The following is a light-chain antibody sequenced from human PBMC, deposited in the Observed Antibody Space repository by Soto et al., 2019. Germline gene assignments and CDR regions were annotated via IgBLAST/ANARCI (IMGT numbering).Light chain of an antibody. V-gene: IGLV2-14*01. CDR1: SSDVGAYNY. CDR3: ISYTNSGTLYV. Sequence: QSALTQPASVSGSPGQSITISCTGTSSDVGAYNYVSWYQQHPGKAPKLMICDVSNRPSGVSNRFSGSKSGNTASLTISGLQAEDEADYYCISYTNSGTLYVFGTGTKLTVL. CDR2: DVS. J-gene: IGLJ1*01.